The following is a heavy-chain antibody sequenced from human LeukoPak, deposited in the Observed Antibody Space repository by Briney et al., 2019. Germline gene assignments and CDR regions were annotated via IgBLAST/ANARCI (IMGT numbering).Heavy chain of an antibody. CDR2: IYYSGST. Sequence: PSETLSLTCAVYGGSFSGYYWSWIRQPPGKGLEWIGYIYYSGSTNYNPSLKSRVTISVDTSKNQFSLKLSSVTAADTAVYYCARVNRPYGMDVWGQGTTVTVSS. J-gene: IGHJ6*02. V-gene: IGHV4-59*01. CDR3: ARVNRPYGMDV. CDR1: GGSFSGYY.